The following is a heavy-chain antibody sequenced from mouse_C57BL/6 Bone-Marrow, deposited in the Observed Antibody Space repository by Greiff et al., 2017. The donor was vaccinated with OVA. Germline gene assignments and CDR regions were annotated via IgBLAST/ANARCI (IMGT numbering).Heavy chain of an antibody. V-gene: IGHV5-4*01. CDR2: ISAGGSYT. Sequence: EVQLVESGGGLVKPGGSLKLSCAASGFTFSSYAMSWVRQTPERRLEWVATISAGGSYTYYPDNVKGRFTISRDNAKNNLYRQMNHLKSEDTAMYYCARDLPGGFAYWGQGTLVTVSA. J-gene: IGHJ3*01. D-gene: IGHD2-10*01. CDR3: ARDLPGGFAY. CDR1: GFTFSSYA.